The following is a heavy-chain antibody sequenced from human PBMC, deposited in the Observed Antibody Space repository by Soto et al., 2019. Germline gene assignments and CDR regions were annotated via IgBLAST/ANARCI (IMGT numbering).Heavy chain of an antibody. CDR3: AGDQWFGEPRSQYNWFDS. D-gene: IGHD3-10*01. Sequence: VQLQESGPGLVKPSQTLSLSCAVSGGSISIGGYYWSWIRQHPGKGLEWIGYIYYTGTTYYKSSLKSRVIMSVDTSKYQFSLNLTSVTAADTAVYYCAGDQWFGEPRSQYNWFDSWGQGILVTVAS. CDR2: IYYTGTT. CDR1: GGSISIGGYY. V-gene: IGHV4-31*11. J-gene: IGHJ5*01.